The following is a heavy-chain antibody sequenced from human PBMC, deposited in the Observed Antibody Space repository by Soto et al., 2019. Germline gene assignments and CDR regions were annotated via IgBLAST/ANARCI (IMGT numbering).Heavy chain of an antibody. V-gene: IGHV2-5*02. CDR3: AHLGPDYDILTGYYPFDY. CDR2: IYWDDDK. CDR1: GFSLSTSGVG. D-gene: IGHD3-9*01. J-gene: IGHJ4*02. Sequence: SGPTLVNPTQTLTLTCTFSGFSLSTSGVGVGWIRQPPGKALEWLALIYWDDDKRYSPSLKSRLTITKDTSKNQVVLKMTNMDPVDTATYYCAHLGPDYDILTGYYPFDYWGQGTLVTVSS.